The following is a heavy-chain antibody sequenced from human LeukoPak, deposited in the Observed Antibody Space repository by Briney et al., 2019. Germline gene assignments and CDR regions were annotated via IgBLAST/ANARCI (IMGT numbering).Heavy chain of an antibody. J-gene: IGHJ3*02. CDR2: ISGTSAYI. Sequence: GGSLRLSCAASGFTFSNYPMSWVRQAPGKGLEWVSSISGTSAYIYYADSVRGRFTISRDNAKNSLYLQMNSLRAEDTAVYFCARKLTGSFDIWGQGTMVTVSS. CDR1: GFTFSNYP. CDR3: ARKLTGSFDI. V-gene: IGHV3-21*01. D-gene: IGHD7-27*01.